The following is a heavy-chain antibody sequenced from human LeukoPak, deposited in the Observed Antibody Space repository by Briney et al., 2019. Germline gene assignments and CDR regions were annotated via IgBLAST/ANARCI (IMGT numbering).Heavy chain of an antibody. V-gene: IGHV3-48*03. D-gene: IGHD3-22*01. J-gene: IGHJ3*02. CDR1: GFTFSRYE. CDR2: ISSSGSTI. Sequence: GGSLRLSCAASGFTFSRYEMNWVRQAPGKGLEWVSYISSSGSTIYYADSVKGRFTISIDNAKNSLYLQMNSLRAEDTAVYYCARATYYDSTSAFDIWGQGTMVTVSS. CDR3: ARATYYDSTSAFDI.